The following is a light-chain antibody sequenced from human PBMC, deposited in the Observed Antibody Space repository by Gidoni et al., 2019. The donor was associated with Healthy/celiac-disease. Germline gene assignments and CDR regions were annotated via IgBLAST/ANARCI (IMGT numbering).Light chain of an antibody. V-gene: IGKV3-11*01. Sequence: EIVLTQSPATLSLSPGERATLSCRASQSVSSYLAWYQQKPGQAPRLLIYDASNRATGIPARFSGSVSGTDFTLTISSLEPEDFAVYYCQQRSNWASGFXQXTRLXIK. J-gene: IGKJ5*01. CDR2: DAS. CDR3: QQRSNWASG. CDR1: QSVSSY.